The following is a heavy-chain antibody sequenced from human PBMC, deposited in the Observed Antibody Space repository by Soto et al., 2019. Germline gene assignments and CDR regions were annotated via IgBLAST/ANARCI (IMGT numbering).Heavy chain of an antibody. V-gene: IGHV4-34*01. CDR2: INHSGST. Sequence: PSETLSLTCAVYGGSFSGYYWSWIRQPPGKGLEWIGEINHSGSTNYNPSLKSRVTISVDTSKNQFSLKLSSVTAADTAVYYCARDRGYYGSGSYYNVKAYYYYGMDVWGQGTTVTSP. CDR1: GGSFSGYY. D-gene: IGHD3-10*01. J-gene: IGHJ6*02. CDR3: ARDRGYYGSGSYYNVKAYYYYGMDV.